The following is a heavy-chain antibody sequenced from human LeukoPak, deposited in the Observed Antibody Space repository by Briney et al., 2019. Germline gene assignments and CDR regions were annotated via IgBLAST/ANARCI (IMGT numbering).Heavy chain of an antibody. V-gene: IGHV3-23*01. Sequence: GGSLRLSCAASGFTFSNYAMSWVRQAPGKGLEWVSAISGSGGSTYYADSVKGRFTISRDNSKNTLYLQMNSLRAEDTAVYYCAKGHSERIAAAESWGQGTLVTVSS. J-gene: IGHJ4*02. D-gene: IGHD6-13*01. CDR3: AKGHSERIAAAES. CDR2: ISGSGGST. CDR1: GFTFSNYA.